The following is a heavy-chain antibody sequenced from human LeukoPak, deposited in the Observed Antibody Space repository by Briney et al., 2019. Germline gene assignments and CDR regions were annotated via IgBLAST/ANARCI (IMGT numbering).Heavy chain of an antibody. CDR2: IWYDGSNK. J-gene: IGHJ6*03. Sequence: TGGSLRLSCAASGFTFKSYGMHWVRQAPGKGLEWVAYIWYDGSNKYNADSVKGRFTISRDNSKNTLYLQMNSLRAEDTAVYYCAKGYRNMDVGAKGPRSPSP. D-gene: IGHD4-11*01. CDR3: AKGYRNMDV. CDR1: GFTFKSYG. V-gene: IGHV3-30*02.